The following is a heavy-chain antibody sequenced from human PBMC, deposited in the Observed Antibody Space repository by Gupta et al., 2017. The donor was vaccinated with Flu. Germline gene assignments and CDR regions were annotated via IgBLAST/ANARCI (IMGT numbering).Heavy chain of an antibody. Sequence: QVQLVESGGGVVQPGGSLRLSCAASGFTFSSYGMHWVRQAPGKGLEWVAVISYDGSNKYYADSVKGRFTISRDNSKNTLYLQMNSLRAEDTAVYYCAKEESPYSSSLDRDAFDIWGQGTMVTVSS. CDR1: GFTFSSYG. D-gene: IGHD6-13*01. CDR3: AKEESPYSSSLDRDAFDI. V-gene: IGHV3-30*18. J-gene: IGHJ3*02. CDR2: ISYDGSNK.